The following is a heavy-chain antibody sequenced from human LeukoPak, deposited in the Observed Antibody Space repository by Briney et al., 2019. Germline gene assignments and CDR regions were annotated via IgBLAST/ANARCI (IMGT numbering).Heavy chain of an antibody. CDR2: INNVASHI. CDR3: ARETYYYDSSGPKRVFDY. Sequence: GGSLRLSCAASGFSISSSAMNWVRQAPGKGLEWVSSINNVASHIYYAGSVRGRFTISRDNAKNSLYLQMNSLRAEDTAVYYCARETYYYDSSGPKRVFDYWGQGTLVTVSS. CDR1: GFSISSSA. D-gene: IGHD3-22*01. V-gene: IGHV3-21*01. J-gene: IGHJ4*02.